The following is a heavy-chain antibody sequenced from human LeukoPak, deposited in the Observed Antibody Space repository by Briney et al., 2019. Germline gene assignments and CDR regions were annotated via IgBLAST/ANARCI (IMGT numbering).Heavy chain of an antibody. J-gene: IGHJ4*02. CDR3: ARHAGSGSYYNAVDY. Sequence: GESLKISCKGSGYSFTSYWIGWVRQMPGKGLEWMGIIYPGDSDTRYSPSFQGQVTISADKSISTAYLQWSSLKASDTAMYYCARHAGSGSYYNAVDYWGQGTPVTVSS. CDR1: GYSFTSYW. V-gene: IGHV5-51*01. CDR2: IYPGDSDT. D-gene: IGHD3-10*01.